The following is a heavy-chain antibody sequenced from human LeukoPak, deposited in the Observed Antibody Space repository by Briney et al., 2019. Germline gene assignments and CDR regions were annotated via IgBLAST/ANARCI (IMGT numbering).Heavy chain of an antibody. CDR1: GYPFTSYA. V-gene: IGHV1-3*01. CDR3: ARDGRYCSSTSCYSGYNWFDP. D-gene: IGHD2-2*01. J-gene: IGHJ5*02. CDR2: INAGNGNT. Sequence: ASVKVSCKASGYPFTSYAMHWVRQAPGQRLEWMGWINAGNGNTTYSQKFQGRVTITRDTSASTAYMELSSLRSEDTAVYYCARDGRYCSSTSCYSGYNWFDPWGQGTLVTVSS.